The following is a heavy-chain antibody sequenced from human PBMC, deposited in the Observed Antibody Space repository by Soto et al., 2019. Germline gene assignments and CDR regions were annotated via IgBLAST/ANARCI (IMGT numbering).Heavy chain of an antibody. J-gene: IGHJ3*02. Sequence: PGGSLRLSCAASGFTLRSYWMSWVRQAPGKGLEWLATIKTDASEKKYVDSVKGRFTVFRDNAKDSLYLQMDSLRAEDTAVYYCARKTFTYYYDSSGYYPYAAFDIWGQGTMVTVSS. CDR1: GFTLRSYW. V-gene: IGHV3-7*01. D-gene: IGHD3-22*01. CDR2: IKTDASEK. CDR3: ARKTFTYYYDSSGYYPYAAFDI.